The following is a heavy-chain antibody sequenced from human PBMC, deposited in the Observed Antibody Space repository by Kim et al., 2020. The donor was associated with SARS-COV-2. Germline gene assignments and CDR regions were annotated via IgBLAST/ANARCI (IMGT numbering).Heavy chain of an antibody. V-gene: IGHV3-48*03. CDR3: ARGGRIVGAIPSFDY. J-gene: IGHJ4*02. CDR1: GFTFSNYE. Sequence: GGSLRLSCAASGFTFSNYEMNWVRQAPGKGLEWLSYISSSDNTIYYGDSVKGRFTISRDNAENSLYLQMNSLRAEDTAAYYCARGGRIVGAIPSFDYWGQGTLVTVSS. D-gene: IGHD1-26*01. CDR2: ISSSDNTI.